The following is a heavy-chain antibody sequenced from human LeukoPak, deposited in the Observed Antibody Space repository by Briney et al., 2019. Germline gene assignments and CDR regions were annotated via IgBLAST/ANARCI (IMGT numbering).Heavy chain of an antibody. CDR3: ARRILAGYYRGYYFDY. V-gene: IGHV4-34*01. D-gene: IGHD3-9*01. CDR2: INHSGST. Sequence: SETLSLTCAVYGGSFSGYYWSWIRQPPGKGLEWIGEINHSGSTNYNPSLKSRVTISVDTSKNQFSLKLSSVTAADTALYYCARRILAGYYRGYYFDYWGQGTLVTVSS. J-gene: IGHJ4*02. CDR1: GGSFSGYY.